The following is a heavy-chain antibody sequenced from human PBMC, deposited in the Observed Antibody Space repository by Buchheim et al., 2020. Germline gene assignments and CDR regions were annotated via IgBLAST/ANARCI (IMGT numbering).Heavy chain of an antibody. Sequence: QVQLVESGGGVVQPGRSLRLSCAASGFTFSSYGMHWVRQAPGKGLEWVAVIWYDGSNKYYADSVKGRFTISRDNSENTLYLQMNSLRAEDTAVYYCARDKGQQQLVWYYYYYMDVWGKGTT. J-gene: IGHJ6*03. D-gene: IGHD6-13*01. CDR1: GFTFSSYG. V-gene: IGHV3-33*01. CDR2: IWYDGSNK. CDR3: ARDKGQQQLVWYYYYYMDV.